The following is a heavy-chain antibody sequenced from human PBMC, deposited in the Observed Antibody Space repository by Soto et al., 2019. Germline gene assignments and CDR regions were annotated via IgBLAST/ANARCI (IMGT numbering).Heavy chain of an antibody. J-gene: IGHJ4*02. Sequence: QVQLVQSGAEVKKPGSSVKVSCKASGGSFSNFVISWVRQAPGQGLEWMGGILPNFGTTHYAQQFQGKVTITADGTTRTAYLELSGLTSEDTSVYYCARDVGGEATIRDWCQGPLVTVSS. CDR3: ARDVGGEATIRD. CDR2: ILPNFGTT. V-gene: IGHV1-69*01. D-gene: IGHD5-12*01. CDR1: GGSFSNFV.